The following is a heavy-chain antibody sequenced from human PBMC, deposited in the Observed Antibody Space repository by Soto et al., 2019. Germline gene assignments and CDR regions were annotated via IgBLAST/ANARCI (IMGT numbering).Heavy chain of an antibody. CDR3: ARGLGAYCSGGSCYSESWFDP. D-gene: IGHD2-15*01. CDR2: IYHSGST. V-gene: IGHV4-4*02. CDR1: SGSISSSNW. J-gene: IGHJ5*02. Sequence: SETLSLTCAVSSGSISSSNWWSWVRQPPGKGLEWIGEIYHSGSTNYNPSLKSRVTISVDKSKNQFSLKLSSVTAADTAVYYCARGLGAYCSGGSCYSESWFDPWGQGTLVTVSS.